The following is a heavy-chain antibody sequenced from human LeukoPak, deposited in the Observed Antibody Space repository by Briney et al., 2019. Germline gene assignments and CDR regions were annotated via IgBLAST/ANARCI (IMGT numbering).Heavy chain of an antibody. Sequence: PGRSLRLSCAASGFTFDDYAMHWVRQAPGKGLEWVSGISWNSGSIGYADSVKGRFTISRDNAKNSLYLQMNSLRAEDTALYYCAKDIDYYDSSGYYFDYWGQGTLVTVSS. J-gene: IGHJ4*02. V-gene: IGHV3-9*01. D-gene: IGHD3-22*01. CDR1: GFTFDDYA. CDR3: AKDIDYYDSSGYYFDY. CDR2: ISWNSGSI.